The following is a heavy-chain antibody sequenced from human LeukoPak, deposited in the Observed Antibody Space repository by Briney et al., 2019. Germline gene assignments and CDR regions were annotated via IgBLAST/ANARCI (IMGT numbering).Heavy chain of an antibody. CDR1: GGSISSYY. V-gene: IGHV4-59*08. Sequence: SETLSLTCTVSGGSISSYYWNWIRQPPGKGLEWIGYINYIRTTDYNPSLKSRVTISLDSSKNRFSLKLSSVTAADTAMYYCARSYSSSDHYYYYGMDVWGQGTTVTVSS. D-gene: IGHD6-13*01. CDR2: INYIRTT. CDR3: ARSYSSSDHYYYYGMDV. J-gene: IGHJ6*02.